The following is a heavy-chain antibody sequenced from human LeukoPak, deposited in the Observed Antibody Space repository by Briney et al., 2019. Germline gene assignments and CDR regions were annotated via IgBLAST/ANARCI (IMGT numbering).Heavy chain of an antibody. CDR1: GGSISIGGYY. V-gene: IGHV4-31*03. J-gene: IGHJ4*02. Sequence: PSETLSLTCTVSGGSISIGGYYWSWIRQHPGKGREWIGYIYYSGSTYYNPSLKSRVTISVDTSKNQFSLKLSSVTAADTAVYYCARVDTAMVILAWGQGTLVTVSS. CDR3: ARVDTAMVILA. CDR2: IYYSGST. D-gene: IGHD5-18*01.